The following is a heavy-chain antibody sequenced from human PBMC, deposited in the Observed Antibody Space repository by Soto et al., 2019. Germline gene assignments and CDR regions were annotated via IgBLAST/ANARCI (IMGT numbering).Heavy chain of an antibody. CDR1: GFTFTSDS. CDR3: ARGAALAGKLDL. CDR2: ISSHGRDI. D-gene: IGHD6-19*01. J-gene: IGHJ4*02. Sequence: EVQLVESGGGLVKPGGSVRLSCEASGFTFTSDSMTWVRQAPGKGLEWVSAISSHGRDIFYADSVKGRFTISRDNAKDSLHRQINSLTGEDSAVYYCARGAALAGKLDLWGQGTLVTVSS. V-gene: IGHV3-21*06.